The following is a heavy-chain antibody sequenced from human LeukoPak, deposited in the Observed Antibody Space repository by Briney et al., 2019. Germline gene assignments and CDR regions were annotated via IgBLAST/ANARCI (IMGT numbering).Heavy chain of an antibody. V-gene: IGHV4-4*07. Sequence: SETPSLTCTVSGGSISGSYWSWIRQPAGKGLEWIGRIYTSGSTNYNPSLKSRVTMSVDTSKNQFSLKLSSVTAADTAVYYCAREGIAAAGPSFYYYYYYMDVWGKGTTVTVSS. D-gene: IGHD6-13*01. CDR3: AREGIAAAGPSFYYYYYYMDV. J-gene: IGHJ6*03. CDR2: IYTSGST. CDR1: GGSISGSY.